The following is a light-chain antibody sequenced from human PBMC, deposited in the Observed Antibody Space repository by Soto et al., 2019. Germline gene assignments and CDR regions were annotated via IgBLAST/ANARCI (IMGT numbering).Light chain of an antibody. CDR2: TTS. Sequence: EVVMTQSPATLSVSPGERATFSCRASESVGSNLAWYQQKPGQAPSLLIYTTSTRASGVPARFSGRGSGTTFTLVISRLEPEDFAVDYCQQYINWPPSTFGQVTRLGI. CDR3: QQYINWPPST. CDR1: ESVGSN. V-gene: IGKV3-15*01. J-gene: IGKJ5*01.